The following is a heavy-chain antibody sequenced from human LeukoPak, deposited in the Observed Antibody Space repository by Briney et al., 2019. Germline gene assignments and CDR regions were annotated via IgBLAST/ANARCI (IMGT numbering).Heavy chain of an antibody. CDR1: GFTFDDYA. D-gene: IGHD3-10*01. CDR2: ISWNSAGI. V-gene: IGHV3-9*03. J-gene: IGHJ4*02. Sequence: GRSLRLSCAASGFTFDDYAMHWVRQAPGKGLEWVSAISWNSAGIGYADSVNGRFTISRDNAKNSLYLQMNSLRPEDMALYYCAKGTRSGTKYYFDYWGQGTLVTVSS. CDR3: AKGTRSGTKYYFDY.